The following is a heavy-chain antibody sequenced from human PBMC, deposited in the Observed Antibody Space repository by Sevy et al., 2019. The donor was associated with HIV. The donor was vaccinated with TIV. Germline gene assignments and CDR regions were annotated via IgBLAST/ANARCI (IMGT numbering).Heavy chain of an antibody. CDR2: IYYSGST. V-gene: IGHV4-31*03. J-gene: IGHJ4*02. D-gene: IGHD3-22*01. CDR1: GGSISSGGYY. Sequence: SETLSLTCTVSGGSISSGGYYWSWIRQHPGKGLEWIGYIYYSGSTYYNPSLKGRVTISVDTSKNHFSLKLSSVTAADTAVYYCASTYYYDSSGLDYWGQGTLVTVSS. CDR3: ASTYYYDSSGLDY.